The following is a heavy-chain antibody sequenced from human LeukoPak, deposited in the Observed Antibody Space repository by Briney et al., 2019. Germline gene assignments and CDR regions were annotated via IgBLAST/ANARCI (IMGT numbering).Heavy chain of an antibody. CDR1: GFTFSGSA. Sequence: GGSLGLSCAASGFTFSGSAMHWVRQASGKGLEWVGRIRSKAKSYATAYAASVKGRFTISRDDSKNTAYLQMNSLKTEDTAVYYCTRLGWELLDPYYGMDVWGQGSTVTVSS. CDR3: TRLGWELLDPYYGMDV. CDR2: IRSKAKSYAT. V-gene: IGHV3-73*01. J-gene: IGHJ6*02. D-gene: IGHD1-26*01.